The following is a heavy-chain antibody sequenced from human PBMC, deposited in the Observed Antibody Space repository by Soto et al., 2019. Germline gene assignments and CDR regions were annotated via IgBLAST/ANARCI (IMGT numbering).Heavy chain of an antibody. CDR1: GGSFSGYY. V-gene: IGHV4-34*01. Sequence: QVQLQQWGAGLLKPSETLSLTCAVYGGSFSGYYWSWIRQPPGKGLEWIGEINHSGSTNYNPSLKRRVTISVDTSKNQFSLKLSSVTAADTAVYYCARGSSMVKGLFDYWGQGTLVTVSS. CDR3: ARGSSMVKGLFDY. CDR2: INHSGST. D-gene: IGHD2-21*01. J-gene: IGHJ4*02.